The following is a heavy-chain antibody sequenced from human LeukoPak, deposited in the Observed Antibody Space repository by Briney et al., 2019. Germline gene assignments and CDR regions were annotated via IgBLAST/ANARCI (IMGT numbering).Heavy chain of an antibody. CDR2: INHSGST. J-gene: IGHJ4*02. D-gene: IGHD3-3*01. CDR3: ARSRHAFWSGYPYFDY. Sequence: PSETLSLTCAVYGGSFSGYYWSWIRQPPGKGLEWIGEINHSGSTNYNPSLKSRVTISVDTSKNQFSLKLSSVTAADTAVYYCARSRHAFWSGYPYFDYWGQGTLVTVSS. V-gene: IGHV4-34*01. CDR1: GGSFSGYY.